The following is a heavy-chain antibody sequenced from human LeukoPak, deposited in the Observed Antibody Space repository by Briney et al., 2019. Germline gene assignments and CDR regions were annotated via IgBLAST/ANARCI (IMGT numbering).Heavy chain of an antibody. CDR3: AKEGSNSGWYDFDY. J-gene: IGHJ4*02. Sequence: GGSLRLSCVASGFTFDDYEMSWVRQAPGKGLEWVSIISTSGGTTHYADSVKGRFTISRDNSKNTVYLQMNSLRAEDTAVYHCAKEGSNSGWYDFDYWGQGTLVTVSS. D-gene: IGHD6-19*01. V-gene: IGHV3-23*01. CDR2: ISTSGGTT. CDR1: GFTFDDYE.